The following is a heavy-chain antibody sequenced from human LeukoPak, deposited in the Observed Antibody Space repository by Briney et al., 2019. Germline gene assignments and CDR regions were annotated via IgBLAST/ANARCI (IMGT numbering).Heavy chain of an antibody. CDR3: ARGRFRESDDAFDI. CDR2: IIPILGIA. D-gene: IGHD3-10*01. J-gene: IGHJ3*02. Sequence: ASVKVSCKASGGTFSSYAISWVRQAPGQGLEWMGRIIPILGIANYAQKFQGRVTITADKSTSTAYMELRSLRSDDTAVYYCARGRFRESDDAFDIWGQGTMVTVSS. V-gene: IGHV1-69*04. CDR1: GGTFSSYA.